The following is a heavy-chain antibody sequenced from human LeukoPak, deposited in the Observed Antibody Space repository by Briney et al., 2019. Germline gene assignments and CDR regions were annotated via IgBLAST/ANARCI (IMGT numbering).Heavy chain of an antibody. J-gene: IGHJ4*02. D-gene: IGHD1-20*01. CDR1: GGSISSHS. CDR2: IYHSGST. CDR3: ARARVTGGVAAEDY. Sequence: SETLSLTCTVSGGSISSHSWSWIRQPPGKGLEWIGYIYHSGSTKYNPSLKSRVTISVDTSKNQFSLKMSSVTAADTAVFYCARARVTGGVAAEDYWGQGTLVTVSS. V-gene: IGHV4-59*11.